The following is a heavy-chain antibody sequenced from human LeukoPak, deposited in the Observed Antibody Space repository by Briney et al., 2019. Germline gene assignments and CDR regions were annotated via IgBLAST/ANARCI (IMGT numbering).Heavy chain of an antibody. D-gene: IGHD6-19*01. CDR3: TTSYSSGWYVEYYFDF. Sequence: SETLSLTCTVSGDSITSSNYHWGWIRQTPGKGLEWIGSIYYSGSTSYNPSLKSRVTISVDSSKNQFSLKLTSVTAADTAVYYCTTSYSSGWYVEYYFDFWGQGTLVAVSS. CDR1: GDSITSSNYH. J-gene: IGHJ4*02. CDR2: IYYSGST. V-gene: IGHV4-39*07.